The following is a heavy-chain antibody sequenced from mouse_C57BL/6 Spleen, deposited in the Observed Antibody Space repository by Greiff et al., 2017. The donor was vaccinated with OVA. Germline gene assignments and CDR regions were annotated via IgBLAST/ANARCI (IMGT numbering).Heavy chain of an antibody. D-gene: IGHD2-13*01. CDR3: ARERTVTNYYAMDY. CDR2: IYPGDGDT. V-gene: IGHV1-82*01. Sequence: VQLQQSGPELVKPGASVKISCKASGYAFSSSWMNWVKQRPGKGLEWIGRIYPGDGDTNYNGKFKGKATLTADKSSSTAYMQLSSLTSEDSAVYFCARERTVTNYYAMDYWGQGTSVTVSS. J-gene: IGHJ4*01. CDR1: GYAFSSSW.